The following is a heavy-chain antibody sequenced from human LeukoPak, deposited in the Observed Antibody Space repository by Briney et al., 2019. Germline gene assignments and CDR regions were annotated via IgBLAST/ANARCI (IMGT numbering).Heavy chain of an antibody. J-gene: IGHJ4*02. D-gene: IGHD2-2*01. CDR3: ARDSVIAAYCSSTSCYPSLDY. CDR2: INPSGGST. Sequence: ASVKVSCKASGYTFTSYYMHWVRQAPGQGLEWMGIINPSGGSTSYAQKFQGGVTMTRDTSTSTVYMELSSLRSEDTAVYYCARDSVIAAYCSSTSCYPSLDYWGQGTLVTVSS. V-gene: IGHV1-46*01. CDR1: GYTFTSYY.